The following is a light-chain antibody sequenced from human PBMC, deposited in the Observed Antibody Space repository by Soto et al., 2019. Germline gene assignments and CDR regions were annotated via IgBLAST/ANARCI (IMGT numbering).Light chain of an antibody. CDR3: QKYNSAPL. CDR1: QGISNY. J-gene: IGKJ5*01. V-gene: IGKV1-27*01. Sequence: DIQMTQSPSSLSASVGDRVTITCRASQGISNYLAWYQQKPGKVPKLLIYAASTLQAGVPSRFSGRGSGTDFTLTISILQPEDVATYYCQKYNSAPLFGQGTRREIK. CDR2: AAS.